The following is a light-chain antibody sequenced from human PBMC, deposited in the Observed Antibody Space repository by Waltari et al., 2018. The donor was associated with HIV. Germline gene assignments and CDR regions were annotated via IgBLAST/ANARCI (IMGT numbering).Light chain of an antibody. CDR3: CSYAGSSTDV. CDR1: SRDVGGYNY. J-gene: IGLJ1*01. V-gene: IGLV2-23*02. Sequence: QSALTQPASVSGSPGQSITISCTGTSRDVGGYNYVSWYQQHPGTAPKLMIYDVSKRPSWVSNRFSGSKSGNTASLTISGLQAEDEADYYCCSYAGSSTDVFGTGTKVTVL. CDR2: DVS.